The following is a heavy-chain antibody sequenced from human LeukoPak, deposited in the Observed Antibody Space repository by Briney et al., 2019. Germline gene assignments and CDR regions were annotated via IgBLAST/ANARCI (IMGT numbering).Heavy chain of an antibody. CDR2: IYSSGST. CDR1: GGSISSGSYY. CDR3: ARGYSYGVDFDY. J-gene: IGHJ4*02. Sequence: PSETLSLTCTVSGGSISSGSYYWSWIRQPAGKGLEWIGRIYSSGSTNYNPSLKSRVTISVDTSKNQFSLKLSSVTAADTAMYYCARGYSYGVDFDYWGQGTLVTVSS. V-gene: IGHV4-61*10. D-gene: IGHD5-18*01.